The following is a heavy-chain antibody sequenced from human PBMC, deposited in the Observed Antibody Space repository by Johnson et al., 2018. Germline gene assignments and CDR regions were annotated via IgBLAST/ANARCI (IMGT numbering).Heavy chain of an antibody. CDR3: ATPISAGAEYFQH. V-gene: IGHV1-8*01. CDR2: MNPNSGNT. D-gene: IGHD3-3*01. CDR1: ACTFTNYD. J-gene: IGHJ1*01. Sequence: LVQSGAEVQKAGASVKVSFKASACTFTNYDIRCVRQATGQGLEWMGLMNPNSGNTGYEQNFKGRVTRTRNTSMSTAYMELSRLRSEDTAVYYCATPISAGAEYFQHWGQGTLVTVSS.